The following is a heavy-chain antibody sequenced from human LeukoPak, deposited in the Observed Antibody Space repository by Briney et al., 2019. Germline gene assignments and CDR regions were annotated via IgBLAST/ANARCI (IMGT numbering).Heavy chain of an antibody. V-gene: IGHV4-38-2*02. CDR2: IYHSGST. CDR1: GYSISSDYY. CDR3: ARGKSRGSHIDY. J-gene: IGHJ4*02. D-gene: IGHD1-26*01. Sequence: SETLSLTCTVSGYSISSDYYWGWIRQPPGKGLEWIGSIYHSGSTYYNPSLKSRVTISVDASKNQFSLKLRSVTAADTAMYYCARGKSRGSHIDYWGQGTLVTVSS.